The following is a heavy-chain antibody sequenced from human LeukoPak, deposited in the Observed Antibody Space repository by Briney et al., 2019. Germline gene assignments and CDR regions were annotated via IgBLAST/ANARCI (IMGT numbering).Heavy chain of an antibody. CDR3: AKQGRKWELRS. V-gene: IGHV3-23*01. CDR1: GFTFSSYG. CDR2: ISGNSVGT. J-gene: IGHJ5*02. D-gene: IGHD1-26*01. Sequence: GGSLRLSCAASGFTFSSYGMSWVRQAPGKGLEWVSSISGNSVGTYYADSVKGRFTISRDNSKNTLYLQMNSLRAEDTAVYYCAKQGRKWELRSWGQGTLVTVSS.